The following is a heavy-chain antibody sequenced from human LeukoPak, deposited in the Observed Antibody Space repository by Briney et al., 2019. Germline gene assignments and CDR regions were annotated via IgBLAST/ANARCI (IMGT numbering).Heavy chain of an antibody. CDR2: IWYDGSNK. Sequence: GRSLRLSCAASGFTFSSYGMHWVRQAPGKGLEWVAVIWYDGSNKYYADSVKGRFTISRDNSKNTLYLQMNSLRAEDTAVYYCARDRGYGGNSGLDPGGQGTLVTVS. CDR3: ARDRGYGGNSGLDP. J-gene: IGHJ5*02. D-gene: IGHD4-23*01. CDR1: GFTFSSYG. V-gene: IGHV3-33*01.